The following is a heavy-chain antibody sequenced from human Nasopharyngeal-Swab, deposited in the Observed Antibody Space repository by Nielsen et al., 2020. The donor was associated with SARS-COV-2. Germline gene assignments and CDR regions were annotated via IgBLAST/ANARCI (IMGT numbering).Heavy chain of an antibody. V-gene: IGHV1-3*01. D-gene: IGHD3-10*01. CDR3: ARVRYGSGSYVWHFDY. Sequence: WVRQAPGQRLEWMGWINAGNGNTKYSQKFQGRVTITRDTSASTAYMELSSLRSEDTAVYYCARVRYGSGSYVWHFDYWGQGTLVTVSS. J-gene: IGHJ4*02. CDR2: INAGNGNT.